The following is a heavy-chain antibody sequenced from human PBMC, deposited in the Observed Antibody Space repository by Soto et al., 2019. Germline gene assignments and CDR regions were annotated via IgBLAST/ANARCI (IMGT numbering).Heavy chain of an antibody. D-gene: IGHD3-22*01. CDR3: ASDLPYYYDSSGYDAFDI. Sequence: GASVKVSCKASGYTFTSYGISWVRQAPGQGLEWMGWISAYNGNTNYAQKLQGRVTMTTDTSPSTAYMELRSLRSDYTAVYYCASDLPYYYDSSGYDAFDIWGQGTMVTVSS. CDR2: ISAYNGNT. CDR1: GYTFTSYG. J-gene: IGHJ3*02. V-gene: IGHV1-18*01.